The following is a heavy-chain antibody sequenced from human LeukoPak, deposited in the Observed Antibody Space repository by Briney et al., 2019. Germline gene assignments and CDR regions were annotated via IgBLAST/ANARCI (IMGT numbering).Heavy chain of an antibody. CDR3: ARDREGAPGY. CDR2: IIPIFGTA. J-gene: IGHJ4*02. CDR1: GGTFSIYA. V-gene: IGHV1-69*01. D-gene: IGHD1-26*01. Sequence: SVTVSFKSSGGTFSIYAISWVRQAPGQGLEWMGGIIPIFGTANYAQKFQGRVTITADESTSTAYMELSSLRSEDTAVYYCARDREGAPGYWGQGTLVAVCS.